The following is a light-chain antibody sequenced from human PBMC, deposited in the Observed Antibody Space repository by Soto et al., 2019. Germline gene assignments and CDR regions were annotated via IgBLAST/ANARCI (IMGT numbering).Light chain of an antibody. CDR2: DVS. J-gene: IGLJ1*01. V-gene: IGLV2-14*01. CDR3: SSYTSSSRFV. CDR1: SSDVGGYNY. Sequence: QSVLTQPASVSGSPGQSITISCTGTSSDVGGYNYVSWYQQHPGKAPKLMIYDVSNRPSGVSNRFSGSKSGNTASLTSSGLQAEDEADYYCSSYTSSSRFVFGTGTKLTVL.